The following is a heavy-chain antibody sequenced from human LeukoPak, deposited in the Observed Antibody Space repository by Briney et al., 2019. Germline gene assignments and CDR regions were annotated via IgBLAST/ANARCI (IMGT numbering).Heavy chain of an antibody. V-gene: IGHV3-30-3*01. CDR3: ALPFPSLGEIVVVPAAISLGAFDI. J-gene: IGHJ3*02. Sequence: PGGSLRLSCAASGFTFSSYAMHWVRQAPGKGLEWVAVISYDGSNKYYADSVKGRFTISRDNSKNTLYLQMNSLRAEDTAVYYCALPFPSLGEIVVVPAAISLGAFDIWGQGTMVTVSS. D-gene: IGHD2-2*01. CDR1: GFTFSSYA. CDR2: ISYDGSNK.